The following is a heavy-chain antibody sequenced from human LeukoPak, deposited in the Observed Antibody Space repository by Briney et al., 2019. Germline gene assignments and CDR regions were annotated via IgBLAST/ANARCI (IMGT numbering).Heavy chain of an antibody. D-gene: IGHD3-22*01. J-gene: IGHJ4*02. CDR2: ISYDGSNK. Sequence: QSGGSLRLSCAASGFTFSSYAIHWVRQAPGKGLEWVAVISYDGSNKYYADSVKGRFTISRDNSKNTLYLQMNSLRAKDTAVYYCARDANYYDSSGYLYYFDYWGQGTLVTVSS. CDR1: GFTFSSYA. CDR3: ARDANYYDSSGYLYYFDY. V-gene: IGHV3-30*04.